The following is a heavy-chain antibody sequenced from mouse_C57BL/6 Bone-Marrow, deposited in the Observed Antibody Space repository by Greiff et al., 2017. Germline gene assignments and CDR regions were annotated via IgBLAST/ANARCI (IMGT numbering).Heavy chain of an antibody. Sequence: EVQLQQSGAGLVKPGESLKISCAASGFTFSDYGMHWVRQVPEKGLEWVAYISRGSSTIYYTATVKGRFTISRDNAKNTLFLQMTSLRSEDTAMYYCAIYSTTWDFDGWGTGTTVTVSS. CDR3: AIYSTTWDFDG. CDR1: GFTFSDYG. J-gene: IGHJ1*03. D-gene: IGHD2-5*01. V-gene: IGHV5-17*01. CDR2: ISRGSSTI.